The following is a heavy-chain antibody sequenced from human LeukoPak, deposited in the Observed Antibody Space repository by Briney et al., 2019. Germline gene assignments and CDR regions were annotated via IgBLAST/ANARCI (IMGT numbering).Heavy chain of an antibody. V-gene: IGHV4-39*01. CDR2: ISYIWNP. CDR3: GRMISANFYFYYGMDV. D-gene: IGHD4/OR15-4a*01. Sequence: SETLSLTCTVSGDSISSSSSYWGWIRQPPGKGLEWIVTISYIWNPYYTPSLKIRVGTSVDTSKNQFSLKLSSVTAADTAVYYCGRMISANFYFYYGMDVWGQGTTVTVSS. CDR1: GDSISSSSSY. J-gene: IGHJ6*02.